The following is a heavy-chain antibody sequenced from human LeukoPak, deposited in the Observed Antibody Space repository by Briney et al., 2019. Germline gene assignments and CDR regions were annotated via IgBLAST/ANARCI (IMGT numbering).Heavy chain of an antibody. J-gene: IGHJ6*02. CDR3: AKGRNGGYSYVTYYYYGMDV. D-gene: IGHD5-18*01. Sequence: PGGSLRLSCAASGFTVSSNYMSWVRQAPGKGLEWVSVIYSGGSTYYADSVKGRFTISRHNSKNTLYLQMNSLRAEDTAVYYCAKGRNGGYSYVTYYYYGMDVWGQGTTVTVSS. CDR2: IYSGGST. CDR1: GFTVSSNY. V-gene: IGHV3-53*04.